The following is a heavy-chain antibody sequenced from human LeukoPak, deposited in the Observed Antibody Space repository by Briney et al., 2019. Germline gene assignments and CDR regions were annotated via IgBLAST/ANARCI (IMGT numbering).Heavy chain of an antibody. CDR3: ARQTAMGRSGDY. D-gene: IGHD5-18*01. CDR2: IDPSDSET. V-gene: IGHV5-51*01. CDR1: GYSFPSYC. Sequence: GESLKISCKASGYSFPSYCIGWVRQMPGKGLEWMGIIDPSDSETRYTASVQGQVTISDDKCVTTAYLQWNSLKASDTAMYFCARQTAMGRSGDYWGQGTLVTVPS. J-gene: IGHJ4*02.